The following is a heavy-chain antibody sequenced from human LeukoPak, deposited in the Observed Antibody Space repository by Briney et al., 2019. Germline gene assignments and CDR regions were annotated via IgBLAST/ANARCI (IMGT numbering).Heavy chain of an antibody. D-gene: IGHD3-22*01. Sequence: GRSLRLSCAASGFTFSSYGMHWVRQAPGKGLEWVAVIWYDGSNKYYADSVKGRFTISRDNSKNTLYLQMNSLRAEDTAVYYCARRDFYYDSSGYYDSYYYNGMDVWGQGTTVTVSS. CDR1: GFTFSSYG. V-gene: IGHV3-33*01. J-gene: IGHJ6*02. CDR2: IWYDGSNK. CDR3: ARRDFYYDSSGYYDSYYYNGMDV.